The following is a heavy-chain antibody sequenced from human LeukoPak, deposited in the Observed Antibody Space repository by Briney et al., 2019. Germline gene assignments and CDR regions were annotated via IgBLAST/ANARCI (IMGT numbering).Heavy chain of an antibody. CDR3: ARNKVVPAASRYYYYGMDV. D-gene: IGHD2-2*01. Sequence: PGGSLRLSCAASGFTFSSSAMSWVRQAPGKGLEWVSSISSSSSYIYYADSVKGRFTISRDNAKNSLYLQMNSLRAEDTAVYYCARNKVVPAASRYYYYGMDVWGQGTTVTVSS. CDR1: GFTFSSSA. V-gene: IGHV3-21*01. J-gene: IGHJ6*02. CDR2: ISSSSSYI.